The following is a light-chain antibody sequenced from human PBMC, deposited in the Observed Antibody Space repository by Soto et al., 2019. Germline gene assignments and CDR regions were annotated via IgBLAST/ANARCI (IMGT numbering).Light chain of an antibody. J-gene: IGLJ2*01. CDR2: GNN. V-gene: IGLV1-40*01. CDR3: QSYDSSLSVV. Sequence: QSALTQPPSVSGAPGQRVTISCTGSSSNIGAGYDLHWYQQLPGTAPKLLIYGNNNRPSGVPDRFSGSKSGTSASLAITGLQAEDEADYYCQSYDSSLSVVFGGGTKLTV. CDR1: SSNIGAGYD.